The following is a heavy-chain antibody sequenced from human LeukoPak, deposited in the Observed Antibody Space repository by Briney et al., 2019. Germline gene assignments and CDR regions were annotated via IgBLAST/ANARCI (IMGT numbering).Heavy chain of an antibody. CDR2: IYTIGST. Sequence: SETLSLTCTVSGGSISSGSYYWSWIRQPAGKGLEWIGRIYTIGSTNYNPSLKSRVTISVDTSKNQFSLKLSSLTAADTAVYYCSGNPVVPAAPDAIGSFDIWGQGTMVTVSS. V-gene: IGHV4-61*02. J-gene: IGHJ3*02. CDR3: SGNPVVPAAPDAIGSFDI. CDR1: GGSISSGSYY. D-gene: IGHD2-2*01.